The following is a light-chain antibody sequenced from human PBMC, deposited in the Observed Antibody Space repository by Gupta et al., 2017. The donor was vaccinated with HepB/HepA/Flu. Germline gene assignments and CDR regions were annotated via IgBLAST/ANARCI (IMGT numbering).Light chain of an antibody. CDR2: RNN. CDR3: SAWDSSLSAWV. V-gene: IGLV10-54*04. J-gene: IGLJ3*02. CDR1: SNNVGNQG. Sequence: AGLTQPPSVSKGLRQTATLTCTGNSNNVGNQGAAWLQRHQGHPPKLLSYRNNNRPSGISERFSASRSGNTASLTITGLQPEDEADYYCSAWDSSLSAWVFGGGTKLTVL.